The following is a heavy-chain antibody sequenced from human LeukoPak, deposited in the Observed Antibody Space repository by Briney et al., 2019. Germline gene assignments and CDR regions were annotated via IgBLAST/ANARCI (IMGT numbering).Heavy chain of an antibody. Sequence: SETLSLTCAVSGGSISNENWWSWVRQPPGKGLEWSGEIHYRGGTNYNPSLRSRVTISVDTSKNQFSLKMTSVTAADTAVYYCATPNDAFNIWGQGTMVTVSS. CDR3: ATPNDAFNI. CDR2: IHYRGGT. CDR1: GGSISNENW. V-gene: IGHV4-4*02. J-gene: IGHJ3*02.